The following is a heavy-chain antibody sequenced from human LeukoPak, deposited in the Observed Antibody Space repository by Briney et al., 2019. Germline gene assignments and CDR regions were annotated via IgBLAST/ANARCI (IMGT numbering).Heavy chain of an antibody. Sequence: SVKVSCKASGGAFSSHAISWVRQAPGQGLEWVGGIIPIFGTTNYAQKFQGRVTITTDESTSTGYMELRSLRSDDTAVYYCARGDSGYDYGFDNWGQGTLVTVSS. CDR3: ARGDSGYDYGFDN. J-gene: IGHJ4*02. CDR2: IIPIFGTT. D-gene: IGHD5-12*01. CDR1: GGAFSSHA. V-gene: IGHV1-69*05.